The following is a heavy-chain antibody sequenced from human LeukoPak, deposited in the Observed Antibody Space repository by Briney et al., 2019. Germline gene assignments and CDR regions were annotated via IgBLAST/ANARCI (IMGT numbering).Heavy chain of an antibody. J-gene: IGHJ4*02. Sequence: GGSLRLSCAASGFTFSSYAMSWVRQAPGKGLEWVGFIRSKAYGGTTEYAASVKGRFTISRDDSKSIAYLQMNSLKTEDTAVYYCTTGYGSGSSIDYWGQGTLVTVSS. CDR3: TTGYGSGSSIDY. CDR1: GFTFSSYA. V-gene: IGHV3-49*04. CDR2: IRSKAYGGTT. D-gene: IGHD3-10*01.